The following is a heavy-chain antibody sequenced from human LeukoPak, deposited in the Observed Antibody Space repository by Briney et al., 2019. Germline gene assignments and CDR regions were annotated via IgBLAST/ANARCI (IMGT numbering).Heavy chain of an antibody. CDR2: VSSTSIYI. CDR1: GFTFSSYS. D-gene: IGHD3-10*01. V-gene: IGHV3-21*01. Sequence: GGSLRLSCAASGFTFSSYSVNWVRQAPGRGLEWVSSVSSTSIYIYYADSVKGRFTISRDNAKNSLYLQMNSLRAEDTAVYYCARDSRLAILWFGEPYFDYWGQGTLVTVSS. CDR3: ARDSRLAILWFGEPYFDY. J-gene: IGHJ4*02.